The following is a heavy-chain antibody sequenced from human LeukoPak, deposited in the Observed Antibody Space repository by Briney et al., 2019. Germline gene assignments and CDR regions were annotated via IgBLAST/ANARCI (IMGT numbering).Heavy chain of an antibody. V-gene: IGHV4-61*02. CDR1: GGSISSGGYY. Sequence: PSETLSLTCTVSGGSISSGGYYWSWIRQPAGKGLEWIGRIYTSGTTNYNPSLKSRVTMSVDTSKNQFSLKLSSVTAADTAVYYCAGIHDTSSSYSYYYMDVWGKGTTVTVSS. CDR3: AGIHDTSSSYSYYYMDV. CDR2: IYTSGTT. J-gene: IGHJ6*03. D-gene: IGHD6-6*01.